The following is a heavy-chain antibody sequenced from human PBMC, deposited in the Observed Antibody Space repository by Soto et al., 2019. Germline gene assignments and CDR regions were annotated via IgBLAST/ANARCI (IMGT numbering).Heavy chain of an antibody. CDR3: ARATGIAAAGRFYYYYGMDV. CDR1: WCPCISYA. V-gene: IGHV3-64*01. D-gene: IGHD6-13*01. CDR2: ISSNGGST. Sequence: WVSMRVSWAAAWCPCISYARHWVRQDTGKGLEYVSAISSNGGSTYYANSVKGRFTISRDNSKNTLYLQMGSLRAEDMAVYYCARATGIAAAGRFYYYYGMDVWGQGTTVTVSS. J-gene: IGHJ6*02.